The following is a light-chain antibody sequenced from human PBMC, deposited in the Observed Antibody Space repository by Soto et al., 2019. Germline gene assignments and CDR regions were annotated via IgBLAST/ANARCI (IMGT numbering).Light chain of an antibody. CDR1: GSDVGGYNY. J-gene: IGLJ1*01. V-gene: IGLV2-11*01. Sequence: QSVLTQPRSVSGSPGQSVTISCTGTGSDVGGYNYVSWYQQHPGKAPKLMIYDVTIRPSGVPDRFSGSKSGNTASLTVSGLQAEDEADYYCSSYTSSGTLYVFGTGTKLTVL. CDR3: SSYTSSGTLYV. CDR2: DVT.